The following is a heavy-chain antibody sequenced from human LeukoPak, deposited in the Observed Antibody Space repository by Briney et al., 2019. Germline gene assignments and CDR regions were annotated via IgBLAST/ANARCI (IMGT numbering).Heavy chain of an antibody. CDR1: GFSFTSSA. D-gene: IGHD6-19*01. Sequence: GGSLRLSCVASGFSFTSSAMYWVRQAPGKGLEWVAVIWHDGSAEFYADSVKGRFSISRDNSRSMVYLQMDSLRDDDTAVYFCAKDSRGGWSGYFDYWGQGTLVTVSS. CDR2: IWHDGSAE. V-gene: IGHV3-33*06. CDR3: AKDSRGGWSGYFDY. J-gene: IGHJ4*02.